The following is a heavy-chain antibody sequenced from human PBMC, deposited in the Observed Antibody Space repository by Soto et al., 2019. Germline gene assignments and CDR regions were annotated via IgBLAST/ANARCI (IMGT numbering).Heavy chain of an antibody. V-gene: IGHV1-2*04. CDR1: GYTFTGYY. CDR2: INPNSGGT. Sequence: VKVSCKASGYTFTGYYMHWVRQAPGQGLEWMGWINPNSGGTNYAQKFQGWVTMTRDTSISTAYMELSRLRSDDTAVYYCARVSTPYSSSWFHAFDIWGQGTMVTVSS. CDR3: ARVSTPYSSSWFHAFDI. J-gene: IGHJ3*02. D-gene: IGHD6-13*01.